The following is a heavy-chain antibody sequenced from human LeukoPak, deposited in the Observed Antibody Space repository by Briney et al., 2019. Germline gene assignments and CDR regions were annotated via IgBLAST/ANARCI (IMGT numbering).Heavy chain of an antibody. V-gene: IGHV3-64D*06. CDR1: GFTFSRYA. CDR2: ISSNGGST. J-gene: IGHJ4*02. Sequence: GGSLRPSCSASGFTFSRYAMHWVRQAPGKGLEYVSAISSNGGSTYYADSVKGRFTISRDNSKNTLYLQMSSLRTEDTAVYYCVKDGSGSYYTYYFDYWGQGTLVTVSS. CDR3: VKDGSGSYYTYYFDY. D-gene: IGHD3-10*01.